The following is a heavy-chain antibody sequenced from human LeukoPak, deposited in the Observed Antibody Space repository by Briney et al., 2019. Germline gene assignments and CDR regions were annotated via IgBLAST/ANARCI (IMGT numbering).Heavy chain of an antibody. J-gene: IGHJ4*02. Sequence: ASVKISCKASGYTFTSYGIIWVRQAPGQGLEWMGWISAYNGNTDYSQNLQGRVTMTTDTSTNTAYMELRSLRSDDTAVYYCARDLTYWGQGTLVTVSS. V-gene: IGHV1-18*01. CDR1: GYTFTSYG. CDR2: ISAYNGNT. CDR3: ARDLTY.